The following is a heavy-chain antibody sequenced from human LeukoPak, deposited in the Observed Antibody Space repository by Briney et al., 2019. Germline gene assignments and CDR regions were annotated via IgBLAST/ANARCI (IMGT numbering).Heavy chain of an antibody. V-gene: IGHV1-8*01. Sequence: ASVKVSCKASGYTFTSYVINGVRQAPGQGLEWMGWMNPNSGNTGYAQKFPGRVTMTRNTSISTAYMELSSLRSEDTAVYYCARGYSYYDFWSGYNWFDPWGQGTLVTVSS. D-gene: IGHD3-3*01. CDR1: GYTFTSYV. CDR2: MNPNSGNT. J-gene: IGHJ5*02. CDR3: ARGYSYYDFWSGYNWFDP.